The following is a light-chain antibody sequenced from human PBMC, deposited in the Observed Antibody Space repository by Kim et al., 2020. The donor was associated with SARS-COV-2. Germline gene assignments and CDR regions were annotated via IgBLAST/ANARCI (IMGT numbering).Light chain of an antibody. Sequence: GQRVTISCSGRSSNIGNNSVSWFQQLPGTAPKLLIYRDSRRPSGVPERFSGSKSGTSASLPISGLRSEDEADYYCAAWDDSLSAVVFGGGTQLTVL. CDR2: RDS. V-gene: IGLV1-47*01. CDR3: AAWDDSLSAVV. CDR1: SSNIGNNS. J-gene: IGLJ3*02.